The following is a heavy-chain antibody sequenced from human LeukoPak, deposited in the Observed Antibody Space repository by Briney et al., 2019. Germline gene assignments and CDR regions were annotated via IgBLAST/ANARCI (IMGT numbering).Heavy chain of an antibody. CDR1: GGSISSGGYY. CDR3: ARSGGRGLRFLEWLFDY. Sequence: SETLSLTCTVSGGSISSGGYYWSWIRQHPGKGLEWIGYIYYSGSTYYNPSLKSRVTISVDTSKNQFSLKLSSVTAADTAVYYCARSGGRGLRFLEWLFDYWGQGTLVTVSS. CDR2: IYYSGST. D-gene: IGHD3-3*01. V-gene: IGHV4-31*03. J-gene: IGHJ4*02.